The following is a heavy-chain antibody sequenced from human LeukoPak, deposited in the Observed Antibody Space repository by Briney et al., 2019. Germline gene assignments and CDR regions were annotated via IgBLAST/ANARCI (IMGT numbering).Heavy chain of an antibody. V-gene: IGHV1-46*01. D-gene: IGHD2-15*01. J-gene: IGHJ4*02. CDR2: INPSDGST. CDR3: ARDRCSGGSCYHGYFDY. Sequence: ASVKVSCKASGYTFTSYYIHLVRQAPGQGFEWMAIINPSDGSTTNSQKFQGRVTMTRDMSTSTVYMELSSLRSEDTAVYYCARDRCSGGSCYHGYFDYWGQGTLVTVSS. CDR1: GYTFTSYY.